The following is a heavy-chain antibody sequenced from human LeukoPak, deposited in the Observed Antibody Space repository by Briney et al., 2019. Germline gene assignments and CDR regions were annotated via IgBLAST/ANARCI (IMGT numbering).Heavy chain of an antibody. Sequence: PGRSLRLSCAASGFTFDDYAMHWVRQAPGKGLEWVSGISWNSGSIGYADSVKGRFTISRDNAKNSLYLQMNSLRAEDTAVYYCARSGGSPNGLDYWGQGTLVTVSS. CDR1: GFTFDDYA. D-gene: IGHD2-15*01. CDR3: ARSGGSPNGLDY. CDR2: ISWNSGSI. J-gene: IGHJ4*02. V-gene: IGHV3-9*01.